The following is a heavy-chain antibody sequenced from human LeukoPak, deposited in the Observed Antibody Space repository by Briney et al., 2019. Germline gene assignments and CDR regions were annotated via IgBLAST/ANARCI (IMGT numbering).Heavy chain of an antibody. J-gene: IGHJ4*02. V-gene: IGHV1-2*02. CDR3: ARDPAIYYESDYYFDN. CDR1: GYTLTELS. CDR2: INPSTGGT. D-gene: IGHD3-22*01. Sequence: GASVKVSCKVSGYTLTELSMHWVRQAPGQGLEWMGWINPSTGGTNYAQKFQGRVTMTRDTSITTAYMELTSLRSDDTAVYYCARDPAIYYESDYYFDNWGQGTLVTVSS.